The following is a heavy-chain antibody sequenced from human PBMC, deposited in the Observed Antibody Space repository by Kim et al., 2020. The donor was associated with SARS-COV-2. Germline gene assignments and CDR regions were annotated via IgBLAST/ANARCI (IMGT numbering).Heavy chain of an antibody. CDR3: ARHGLLYNWFDP. Sequence: NDSPSFQGHVTISADKSISTAYLQWSSLKASDTAMYYCARHGLLYNWFDPWGQGTLVTVSS. J-gene: IGHJ5*02. V-gene: IGHV5-10-1*01.